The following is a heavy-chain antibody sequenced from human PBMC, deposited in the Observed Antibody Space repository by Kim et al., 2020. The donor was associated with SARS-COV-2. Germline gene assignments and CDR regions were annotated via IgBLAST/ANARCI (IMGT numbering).Heavy chain of an antibody. Sequence: GGSLRLSCAASGFTFSSYAMSWVRQAPGKGLEWVSAISGSGGSTYYADSVKGRFTISRDNSKNTLYLQMNSLRAEDTAVYYCAKGPHGLPAAAPFDYWGQGTLVTVSS. V-gene: IGHV3-23*01. CDR2: ISGSGGST. CDR1: GFTFSSYA. D-gene: IGHD6-13*01. CDR3: AKGPHGLPAAAPFDY. J-gene: IGHJ4*02.